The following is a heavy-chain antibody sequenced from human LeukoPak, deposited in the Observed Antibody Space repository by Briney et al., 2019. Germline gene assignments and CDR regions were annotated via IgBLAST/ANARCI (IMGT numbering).Heavy chain of an antibody. J-gene: IGHJ4*02. Sequence: ASVKVSCKASGYTFSRYYIHWVRPAPGQGLEWMGKMNPSGGTTTYAQKFQGRVTVTRDTPTSTVYMEMSSLRPEDTAVYYCAREESGGLFDYWGQGTLLTVSS. CDR1: GYTFSRYY. D-gene: IGHD3-16*01. CDR2: MNPSGGTT. V-gene: IGHV1-46*01. CDR3: AREESGGLFDY.